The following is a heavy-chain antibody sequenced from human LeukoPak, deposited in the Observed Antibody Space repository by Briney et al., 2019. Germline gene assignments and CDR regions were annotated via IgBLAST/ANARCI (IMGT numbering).Heavy chain of an antibody. D-gene: IGHD2-2*02. Sequence: SETLSLTCTVSGGSISSYYWSWIRQPPGKGLEWIGYIYYSGSTKYNPSLKSRVTISVDTSKNQCSLKLSSVTAADTAVYYCARLAEGYCSSTSCYTVTPYYYYMDVWGKGTTVTVSS. V-gene: IGHV4-59*08. CDR1: GGSISSYY. CDR2: IYYSGST. CDR3: ARLAEGYCSSTSCYTVTPYYYYMDV. J-gene: IGHJ6*03.